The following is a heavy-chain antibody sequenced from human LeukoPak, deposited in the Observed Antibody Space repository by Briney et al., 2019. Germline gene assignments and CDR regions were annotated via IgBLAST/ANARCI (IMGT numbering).Heavy chain of an antibody. CDR3: STTIRGWYGVGDY. V-gene: IGHV4-39*01. CDR1: GGSISSSSYS. Sequence: PSETLSLTCTVSGGSISSSSYSWGWIRQPPGEGLEYIGSSSYSGSTYYNPSLKSRVTISVDTSKNQFSLNLNSVTAADTAVYYCSTTIRGWYGVGDYWGQGVLVTVSS. D-gene: IGHD6-19*01. J-gene: IGHJ4*02. CDR2: SSYSGST.